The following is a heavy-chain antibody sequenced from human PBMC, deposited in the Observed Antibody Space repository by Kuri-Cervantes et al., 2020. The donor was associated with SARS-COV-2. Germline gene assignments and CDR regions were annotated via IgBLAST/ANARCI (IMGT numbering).Heavy chain of an antibody. CDR3: ARDKAGRYFDY. Sequence: GGSLRLSCAASGFTFSGYAMHWARQAPGKGLEWVAVISYDGSNKYYADSVKGRFTISRDNSKNTLYLQMNSLRAEDTDVYYWARDKAGRYFDYWGQGTLVTVSS. CDR2: ISYDGSNK. CDR1: GFTFSGYA. V-gene: IGHV3-30*04. J-gene: IGHJ4*02.